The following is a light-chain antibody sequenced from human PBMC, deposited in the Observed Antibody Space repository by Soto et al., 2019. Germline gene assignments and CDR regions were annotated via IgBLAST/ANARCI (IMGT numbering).Light chain of an antibody. CDR3: STYATGITAYV. J-gene: IGLJ1*01. Sequence: QSAPTQPASLSWSRCPSIRISWARTSGVVGRYNYVSWYQQYPGKAPKLMISEVSYRPSGITNRSSGSKSGNTASLTISGLQAEDEADYYCSTYATGITAYVFGVGTKVNV. V-gene: IGLV2-14*01. CDR2: EVS. CDR1: SGVVGRYNY.